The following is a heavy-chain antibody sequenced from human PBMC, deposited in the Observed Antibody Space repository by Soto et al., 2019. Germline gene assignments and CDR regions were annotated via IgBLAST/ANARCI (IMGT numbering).Heavy chain of an antibody. J-gene: IGHJ4*02. Sequence: SETLSLTCTVSGGSISSGDYDWNWIRQPPRKGLEWIGYIYYSGSTYYNPSLKSRVTISVDTSKNQFSLKLSSVTAADTAVYYCARSLVYSAFDHWGQGTLVTVSS. V-gene: IGHV4-30-4*01. CDR1: GGSISSGDYD. CDR2: IYYSGST. CDR3: ARSLVYSAFDH. D-gene: IGHD5-18*01.